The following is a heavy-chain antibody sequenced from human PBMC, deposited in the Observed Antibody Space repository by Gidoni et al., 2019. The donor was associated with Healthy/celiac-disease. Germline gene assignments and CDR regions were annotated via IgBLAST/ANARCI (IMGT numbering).Heavy chain of an antibody. J-gene: IGHJ6*03. CDR1: GGSISSYY. V-gene: IGHV4-59*01. CDR3: ARTKDYYDSSGYYYYYMDV. CDR2: IYYSGST. Sequence: QVQLQESGPGLVKPSETLSLTCTVSGGSISSYYWSWIRQPPGKGLEWIGYIYYSGSTNYNPSLKSRVTISVDTSKNQFSLKLSSVTAADTAVYYCARTKDYYDSSGYYYYYMDVWGKGTTVTVSS. D-gene: IGHD3-22*01.